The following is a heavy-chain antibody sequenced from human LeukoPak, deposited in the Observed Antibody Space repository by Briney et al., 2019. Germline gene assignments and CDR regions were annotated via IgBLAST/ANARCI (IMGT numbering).Heavy chain of an antibody. D-gene: IGHD5-18*01. CDR1: GGSFSGYY. J-gene: IGHJ4*02. CDR3: ARGQKYSYGYTVTELGSGYFDY. Sequence: PSETLSLTCAVYGGSFSGYYWSWLRQPPGKGLEWIGEINHSGSTNYNPSLKSRVTISVDTSKNQFSLRLNSVTAADTAVYFCARGQKYSYGYTVTELGSGYFDYWGQGTLVTVSS. CDR2: INHSGST. V-gene: IGHV4-34*01.